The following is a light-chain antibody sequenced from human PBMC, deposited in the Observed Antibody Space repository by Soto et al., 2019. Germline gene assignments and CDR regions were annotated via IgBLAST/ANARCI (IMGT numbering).Light chain of an antibody. J-gene: IGKJ5*01. CDR2: AAS. CDR1: QGISSY. Sequence: DIQLTQSPSFLSASVGDRVTITCRASQGISSYLAWYQQKPGKAPKLLIYAASTLQSGVPSRFSGSGFGTEFPLTISSLQPEDFATYYCQHLDSYSTFGQGTRLEIK. V-gene: IGKV1-9*01. CDR3: QHLDSYST.